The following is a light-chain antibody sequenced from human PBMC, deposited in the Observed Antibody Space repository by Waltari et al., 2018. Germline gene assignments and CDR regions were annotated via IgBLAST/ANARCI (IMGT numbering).Light chain of an antibody. CDR2: DGS. V-gene: IGKV3D-20*01. CDR3: QQYHSSLYT. J-gene: IGKJ2*01. CDR1: QSVWNTY. Sequence: IVLTQSPAILSLSPGEPATLSGEARQSVWNTYLAWYQHKPGQAPRLLIYDGSARATGTPDRFSGSGAATQFTLTISRLEPEDFALYYCQQYHSSLYTFGQGTRLEMK.